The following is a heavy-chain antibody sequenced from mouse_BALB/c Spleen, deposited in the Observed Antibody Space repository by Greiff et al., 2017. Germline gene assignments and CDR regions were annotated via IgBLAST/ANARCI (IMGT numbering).Heavy chain of an antibody. J-gene: IGHJ2*01. Sequence: EVQLQESGAELVRSGASVKLSCTASGFNIKDYYMHWVKQRPEQGLEWIGWIDPENGDTEYAPKFQGKATMTADTSSNTAYLQLSSLTSEDTAVYYCNAWRYDGFDYWGQGTTLTVSS. D-gene: IGHD2-14*01. V-gene: IGHV14-4*02. CDR1: GFNIKDYY. CDR3: NAWRYDGFDY. CDR2: IDPENGDT.